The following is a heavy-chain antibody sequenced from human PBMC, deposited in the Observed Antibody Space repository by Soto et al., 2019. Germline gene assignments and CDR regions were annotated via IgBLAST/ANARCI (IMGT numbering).Heavy chain of an antibody. Sequence: EVQLVQSGGGFVQPGGSLRLSCAASGFTFNRSPMSWVRQVPRKGLEWISAIRDDGSSVYYVDSVKGRFTISRDNSKNTSSLRMKNLRGEDTAIYYCVRDRYTMSDFWSACSSDWGQGALVIVSS. CDR1: GFTFNRSP. V-gene: IGHV3-23*04. J-gene: IGHJ4*02. D-gene: IGHD3-3*01. CDR2: IRDDGSSV. CDR3: VRDRYTMSDFWSACSSD.